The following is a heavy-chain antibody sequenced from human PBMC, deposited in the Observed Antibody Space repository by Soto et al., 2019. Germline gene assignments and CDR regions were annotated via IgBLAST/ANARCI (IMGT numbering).Heavy chain of an antibody. CDR2: ISGSGGNT. J-gene: IGHJ4*02. Sequence: GGSLRLSCVASGFTFSNYALSWVRQAPGKGLEWVSVISGSGGNTDYADSVKGRFTISRDNSQNTLYLRLNSLRAEDTAVYYCARPSILAPGNYWGQGTLVAVSS. CDR3: ARPSILAPGNY. V-gene: IGHV3-23*01. D-gene: IGHD6-13*01. CDR1: GFTFSNYA.